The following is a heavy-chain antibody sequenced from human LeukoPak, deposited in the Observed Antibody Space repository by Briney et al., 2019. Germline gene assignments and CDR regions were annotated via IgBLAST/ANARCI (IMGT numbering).Heavy chain of an antibody. CDR3: AKDYKQEIRYFGWLLNQEYFQH. D-gene: IGHD3-9*01. CDR2: IRGIGGST. CDR1: GFTFSSYG. V-gene: IGHV3-23*01. Sequence: PGGSLRLPCAASGFTFSSYGMSWVRQAPGKGLEWVSAIRGIGGSTYYADSGKRRFTIYRDNSTNRLYLQMNSMRAEDRAVYYCAKDYKQEIRYFGWLLNQEYFQHWGQGHLVTVSS. J-gene: IGHJ1*01.